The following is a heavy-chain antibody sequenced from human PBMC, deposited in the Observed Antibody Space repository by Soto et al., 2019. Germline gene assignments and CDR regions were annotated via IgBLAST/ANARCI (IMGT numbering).Heavy chain of an antibody. Sequence: QVQVMQSGAEVKKPGDSVKVSCKTSGFIFSDYGINWVRQAPGQGLEWMGWISGDSGNANLAQKFQGRVTMTIDKSTRTAYMELRSLKSDDTAIYYCAKRTSGTTWGESDYWGQGTLVTVSS. D-gene: IGHD4-17*01. CDR3: AKRTSGTTWGESDY. J-gene: IGHJ4*02. V-gene: IGHV1-18*04. CDR2: ISGDSGNA. CDR1: GFIFSDYG.